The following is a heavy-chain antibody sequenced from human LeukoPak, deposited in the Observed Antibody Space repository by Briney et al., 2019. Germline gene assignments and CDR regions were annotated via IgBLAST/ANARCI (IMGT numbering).Heavy chain of an antibody. CDR2: IYYSGST. Sequence: PSETLSLTRSVSGVPLSILLGIELRQPPGKGLEWIGYIYYSGSTNYNPSLKSRVTISIDTSKNQFSLKLSSVTAADTAVYYCACGSEVTRGVGCLIGAQRPMVTVSS. CDR3: ACGSEVTRGVGCLI. J-gene: IGHJ3*02. CDR1: GVPLSIL. V-gene: IGHV4-59*01. D-gene: IGHD4-11*01.